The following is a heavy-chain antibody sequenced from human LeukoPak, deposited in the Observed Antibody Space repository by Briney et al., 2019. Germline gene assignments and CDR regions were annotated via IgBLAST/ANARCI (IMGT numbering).Heavy chain of an antibody. CDR2: LYSDGNT. D-gene: IGHD1-14*01. J-gene: IGHJ5*02. Sequence: GGSLRLSCAASGFPVITNDMTWVRQAPGKGLEWVSVLYSDGNTKYADSVQGRFTISRDNSKNTLYLEMNSLSPDDTAVYYCARGVEPRAANTFASWRQRGLVTVSS. CDR1: GFPVITND. CDR3: ARGVEPRAANTFAS. V-gene: IGHV3-53*01.